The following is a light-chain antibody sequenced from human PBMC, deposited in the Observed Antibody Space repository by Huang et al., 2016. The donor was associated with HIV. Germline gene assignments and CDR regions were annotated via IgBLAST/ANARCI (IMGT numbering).Light chain of an antibody. CDR2: MGS. CDR1: QSLQNSNGYNY. CDR3: MQALQTSFT. Sequence: DIVMTQSPISLPVTPGQPASISCRSSQSLQNSNGYNYLDWYGQKPGQSPRLLIYMGSNRASGVPDRFSGSGSGTDFTLKISRVEAEDVGVYYCMQALQTSFTFGGGTKVEIK. V-gene: IGKV2-28*01. J-gene: IGKJ4*01.